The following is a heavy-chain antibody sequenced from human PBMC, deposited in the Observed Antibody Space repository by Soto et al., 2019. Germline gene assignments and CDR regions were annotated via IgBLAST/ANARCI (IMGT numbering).Heavy chain of an antibody. J-gene: IGHJ6*02. D-gene: IGHD6-19*01. CDR2: IIPLFATS. Sequence: SVKVSCKASGGTFRNYAITWVRQAPGQGLEWMGGIIPLFATSNYAQKFLGRLTFTADESAGTAYMELSSLRSEDTAVYYCARTGYSSGWYYWYYGMDVWGQGTTVTVSS. CDR3: ARTGYSSGWYYWYYGMDV. CDR1: GGTFRNYA. V-gene: IGHV1-69*13.